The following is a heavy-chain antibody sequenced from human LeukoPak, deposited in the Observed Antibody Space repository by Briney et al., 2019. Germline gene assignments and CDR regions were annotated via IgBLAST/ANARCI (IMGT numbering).Heavy chain of an antibody. CDR2: GYYSGST. V-gene: IGHV4-39*07. J-gene: IGHJ4*02. CDR3: VRDRGAKTPFDY. CDR1: GGSISSSNYY. Sequence: PSETLSLTCTVSGGSISSSNYYWGWIRQPPGKGLEWIGSGYYSGSTYYNPSLKSRVTISVDTSKNQFSLKLNSVTAADTAVYYCVRDRGAKTPFDYWGQGTLVTVSS.